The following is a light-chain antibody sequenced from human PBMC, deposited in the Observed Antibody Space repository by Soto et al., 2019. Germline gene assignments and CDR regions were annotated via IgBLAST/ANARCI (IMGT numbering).Light chain of an antibody. Sequence: QISQSPSAVSASVGDRVTITCRASQSITVYLNWYQQKPGKAPKLLIYLASTLQSGVPSRFSGSGSGTNFTLTISSLQPEDFATYYCQQSYSTPILFGQGTRLAIK. CDR1: QSITVY. J-gene: IGKJ5*01. V-gene: IGKV1-39*01. CDR3: QQSYSTPIL. CDR2: LAS.